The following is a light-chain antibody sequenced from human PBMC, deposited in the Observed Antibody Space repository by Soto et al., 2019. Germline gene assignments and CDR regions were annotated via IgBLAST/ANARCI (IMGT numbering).Light chain of an antibody. CDR1: QGISTS. CDR3: QKYKSAPYT. Sequence: DIPMTQSPSSLSASVGDRVTLTCRASQGISTSLAWYQQKPGKVPNLLIYGASTLQSGVPTRFSGSGSGTVFTHTSTIQPPEDVATYYCQKYKSAPYTFGPGTKVDVK. J-gene: IGKJ3*01. V-gene: IGKV1-27*01. CDR2: GAS.